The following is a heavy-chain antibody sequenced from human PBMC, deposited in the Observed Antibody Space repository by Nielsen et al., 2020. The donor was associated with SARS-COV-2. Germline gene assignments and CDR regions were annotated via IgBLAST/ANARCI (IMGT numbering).Heavy chain of an antibody. Sequence: GESLKISCAASGFTFSSYEMNWVRQAPGKGLEWVSYISSSGSTIYYADSVKGRFTISRDNAKNSLYLQMNSLRAEDTAVYYCARVGMVATAFYFDYWGQGTLATVSS. CDR3: ARVGMVATAFYFDY. V-gene: IGHV3-48*03. D-gene: IGHD5-12*01. CDR1: GFTFSSYE. J-gene: IGHJ4*02. CDR2: ISSSGSTI.